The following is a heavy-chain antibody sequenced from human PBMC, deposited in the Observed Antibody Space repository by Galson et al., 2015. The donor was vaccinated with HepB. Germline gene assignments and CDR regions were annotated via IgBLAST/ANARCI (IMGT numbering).Heavy chain of an antibody. V-gene: IGHV2-70*01. J-gene: IGHJ3*02. CDR3: ARMRRSFYGTRGAFDI. Sequence: PALVKPTQTLTLTCTFSGFSLSTSGMCVSWIRQPPGKALEWLALIDWDDDKYYSTSLKTRLTISKDTSKNQVVLTMTNMDPVDTATYYCARMRRSFYGTRGAFDIWGQGTMVTVSS. D-gene: IGHD2-2*01. CDR1: GFSLSTSGMC. CDR2: IDWDDDK.